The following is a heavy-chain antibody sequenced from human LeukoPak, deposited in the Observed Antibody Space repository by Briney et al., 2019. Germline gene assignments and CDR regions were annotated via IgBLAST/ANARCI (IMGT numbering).Heavy chain of an antibody. CDR2: IIPIFGTA. D-gene: IGHD3-22*01. V-gene: IGHV1-69*06. J-gene: IGHJ4*02. CDR1: GGTFSNYA. CDR3: ARGWDYDSGGRPTAYVY. Sequence: GASVKVSCKASGGTFSNYAINWVRQAPGQGLEWMGGIIPIFGTANYAQKFQGRVTITADKSTSTAYMELNSLKSEDTAVYYCARGWDYDSGGRPTAYVYWGQGTLVTVSS.